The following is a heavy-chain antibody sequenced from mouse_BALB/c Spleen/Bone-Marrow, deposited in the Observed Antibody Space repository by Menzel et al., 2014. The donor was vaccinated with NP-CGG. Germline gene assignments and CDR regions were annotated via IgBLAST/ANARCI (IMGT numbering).Heavy chain of an antibody. CDR3: ARDTTSSIYWYFDV. CDR1: GFTFTDYY. J-gene: IGHJ1*01. CDR2: IRNKANGYTT. D-gene: IGHD1-1*01. V-gene: IGHV7-3*02. Sequence: EVKLVESGGGLVQPGGSLRLSCAISGFTFTDYYMSWVRQPPGKALEWLGFIRNKANGYTTEYSTSVKGRFTISRDNSQSILYLQMNTLRAEDSATYYCARDTTSSIYWYFDVWGAGTTVTVSS.